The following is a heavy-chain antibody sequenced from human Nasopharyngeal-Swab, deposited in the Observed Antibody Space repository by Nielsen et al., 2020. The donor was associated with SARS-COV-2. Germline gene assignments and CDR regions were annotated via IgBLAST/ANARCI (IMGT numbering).Heavy chain of an antibody. Sequence: WIRQPPGKGLEWVSAISGSGGSTYYADSVKGRFTISRDNSKNTLYLQMNGLRAEDTAVYYCAIDSSGQDYWGQGTLVTVSS. J-gene: IGHJ4*02. V-gene: IGHV3-23*01. D-gene: IGHD6-19*01. CDR3: AIDSSGQDY. CDR2: ISGSGGST.